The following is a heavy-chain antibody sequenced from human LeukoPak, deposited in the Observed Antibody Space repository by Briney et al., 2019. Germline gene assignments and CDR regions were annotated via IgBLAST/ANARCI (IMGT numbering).Heavy chain of an antibody. CDR2: IYFSGSI. V-gene: IGHV4-59*01. CDR1: GGSISTYY. CDR3: ARGTGSYFTPYYFDY. J-gene: IGHJ4*02. Sequence: SETLSLTCTVSGGSISTYYWNWIRQPPGKGLEWIGYIYFSGSINYNRSLKSRVTISVDTSKNQFSLRLNSVTAADTAVYYYARGTGSYFTPYYFDYWGQGTLVTVSS. D-gene: IGHD1-26*01.